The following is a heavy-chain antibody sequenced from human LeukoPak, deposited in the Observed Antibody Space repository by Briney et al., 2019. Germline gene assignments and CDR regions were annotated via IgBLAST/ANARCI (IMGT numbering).Heavy chain of an antibody. V-gene: IGHV4-4*02. CDR2: MYLSGTT. Sequence: SGTLSLTCTVSGDSINSLDLWSWVRQPPGKGLEWIGEMYLSGTTHSNPSVKSRVTISIDKSKNQFFLNLSSVTAADTAVYYCAMSPGSNFEVWGQGTMVTVSS. J-gene: IGHJ3*01. CDR3: AMSPGSNFEV. CDR1: GDSINSLDL.